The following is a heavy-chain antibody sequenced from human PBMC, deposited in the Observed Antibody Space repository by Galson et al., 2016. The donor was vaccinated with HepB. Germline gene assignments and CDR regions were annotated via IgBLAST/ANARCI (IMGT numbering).Heavy chain of an antibody. CDR2: ISGSASRT. D-gene: IGHD6-19*01. Sequence: SLRLSCAASGFNFSKYAMSWVRQAPGKGLEWVAAISGSASRTYSAGSVKGRFTISRDNSKNTLYLLMNSLRAEDTAIYYCAKDQRYMESSGWYDFDFWGQGTLVIVSS. CDR1: GFNFSKYA. CDR3: AKDQRYMESSGWYDFDF. V-gene: IGHV3-23*01. J-gene: IGHJ4*02.